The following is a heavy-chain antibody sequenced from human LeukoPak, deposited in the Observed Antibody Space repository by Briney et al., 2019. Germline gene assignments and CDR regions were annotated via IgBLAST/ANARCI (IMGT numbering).Heavy chain of an antibody. J-gene: IGHJ4*02. Sequence: SETLSLTCTVSGGSISSYYWSWIRQPPGKGLEWTGYIYYSGSTNYNPSLKSRVTISVDTSKNQFSLKLSSVTAADTAVYYCATHIAAQDYWGQGTLVTVSS. V-gene: IGHV4-59*01. CDR3: ATHIAAQDY. CDR1: GGSISSYY. D-gene: IGHD6-6*01. CDR2: IYYSGST.